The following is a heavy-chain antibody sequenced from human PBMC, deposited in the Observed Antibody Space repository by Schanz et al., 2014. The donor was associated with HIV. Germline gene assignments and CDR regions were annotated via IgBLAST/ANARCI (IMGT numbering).Heavy chain of an antibody. CDR3: ARDRPVIVGATRADGGTDFDY. Sequence: QVPLVQSGAEVKKPGSSVKVSCKASGGSFSSYAINWVRQAPGQGLEWMGGIIPIFGTANYAQKFQGRVTITADESTSTAYMELSSLRSEDTAVYYCARDRPVIVGATRADGGTDFDYWGQGTLVTVSS. CDR2: IIPIFGTA. V-gene: IGHV1-69*01. D-gene: IGHD1-26*01. CDR1: GGSFSSYA. J-gene: IGHJ4*02.